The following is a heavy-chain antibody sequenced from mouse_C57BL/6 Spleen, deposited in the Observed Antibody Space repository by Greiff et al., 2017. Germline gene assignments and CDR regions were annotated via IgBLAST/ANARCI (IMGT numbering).Heavy chain of an antibody. J-gene: IGHJ2*01. Sequence: QVQLKQSGAELMKPGASVKLSCTATGFTFTGYWIEWVKQRPGHGLEWIGEILPGSGSTNYTEKFKGKATFTADTSSNTAYMQLSSLTTEDSAIYYCESVVTRSWDYWGQGTTLTVSS. CDR3: ESVVTRSWDY. D-gene: IGHD2-2*01. CDR1: GFTFTGYW. CDR2: ILPGSGST. V-gene: IGHV1-9*01.